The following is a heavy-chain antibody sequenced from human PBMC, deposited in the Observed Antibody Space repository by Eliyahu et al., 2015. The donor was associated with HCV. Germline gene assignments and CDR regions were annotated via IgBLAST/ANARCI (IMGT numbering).Heavy chain of an antibody. CDR3: ARARITIFGVALNWFDP. CDR1: GGSISSYY. D-gene: IGHD3-3*01. CDR2: IYYSGST. Sequence: QVQLQESGPGLVKPSETLSLTCTVSGGSISSYYWSWIRQPPGKGLEWIGYIYYSGSTNYNPSLKSRVTISVDTSKNQFSLKLSSVTAADTAVYYCARARITIFGVALNWFDPWGQGTLVTVSS. J-gene: IGHJ5*02. V-gene: IGHV4-59*01.